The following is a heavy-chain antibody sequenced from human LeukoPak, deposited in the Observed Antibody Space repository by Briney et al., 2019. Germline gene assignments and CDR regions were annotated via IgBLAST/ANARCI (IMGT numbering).Heavy chain of an antibody. CDR3: AQTYYYGSGSDY. D-gene: IGHD3-10*01. CDR2: IRSSSSYI. V-gene: IGHV3-21*01. Sequence: GGSLRLSCAASGFTFSSYSMNWVRQAPGKGLEWVSSIRSSSSYIYYADSLKGRFAISRDNAKNSLYLQMNSLRAEDTAVYYCAQTYYYGSGSDYWGQGTLVTVSS. J-gene: IGHJ4*02. CDR1: GFTFSSYS.